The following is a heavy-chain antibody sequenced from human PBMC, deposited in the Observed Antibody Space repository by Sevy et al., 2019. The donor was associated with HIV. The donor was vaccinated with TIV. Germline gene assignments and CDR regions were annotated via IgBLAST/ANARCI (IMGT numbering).Heavy chain of an antibody. CDR1: GYTFTTYG. J-gene: IGHJ4*02. CDR2: ISAYNGNT. Sequence: ASVKVSCKASGYTFTTYGISWVRQAPGQGLEWMGWISAYNGNTNYAQKLQGRVTMTTDTSTSTAYMELRSLRSDDTAVYYWARITPGIAAAGTSDWGQGTLVTVSS. V-gene: IGHV1-18*01. D-gene: IGHD6-13*01. CDR3: ARITPGIAAAGTSD.